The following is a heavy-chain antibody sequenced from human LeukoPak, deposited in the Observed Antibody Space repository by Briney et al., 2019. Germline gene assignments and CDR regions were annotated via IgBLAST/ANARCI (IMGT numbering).Heavy chain of an antibody. J-gene: IGHJ3*02. CDR2: IIPILDLA. CDR1: GGTFTTNA. CDR3: ARDREYCSSTTCYNAFDI. V-gene: IGHV1-69*04. Sequence: SVKVSCTASGGTFTTNAINWVRQAPGQGLEWVGRIIPILDLANYAQKFQGRVTITADKSTSTAYMELSSLRSEDTALYYCARDREYCSSTTCYNAFDIWGQGTMVTVSS. D-gene: IGHD2-2*01.